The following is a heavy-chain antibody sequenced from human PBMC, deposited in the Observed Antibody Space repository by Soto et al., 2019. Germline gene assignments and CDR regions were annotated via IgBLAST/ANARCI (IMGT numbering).Heavy chain of an antibody. CDR2: INPNSGGT. J-gene: IGHJ5*02. CDR3: ARARYTSSWYTWFHP. V-gene: IGHV1-2*04. Sequence: ASVKVSCKASGYTFTDYSMHWVRQAPGQGLEWMGWINPNSGGTNYAQKFQGWVTMTRDTSISTAYMELSRLRSDDTAVYYCARARYTSSWYTWFHPWGQGTLVTVSS. D-gene: IGHD6-13*01. CDR1: GYTFTDYS.